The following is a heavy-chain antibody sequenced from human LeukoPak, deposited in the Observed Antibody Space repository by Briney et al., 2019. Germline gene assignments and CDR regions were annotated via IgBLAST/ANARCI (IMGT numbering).Heavy chain of an antibody. J-gene: IGHJ4*02. CDR1: GGTFSSYA. CDR3: ARDRGDGYNYDY. V-gene: IGHV1-69*01. CDR2: IIPIFGTA. Sequence: SSVKVSCKASGGTFSSYAISWVRQAPGQGLEWMGGIIPIFGTANYAQKFQGRVTITADESTSTAHMELSSLRSEDTAVYYCARDRGDGYNYDYWGQGTLVTVSS. D-gene: IGHD5-24*01.